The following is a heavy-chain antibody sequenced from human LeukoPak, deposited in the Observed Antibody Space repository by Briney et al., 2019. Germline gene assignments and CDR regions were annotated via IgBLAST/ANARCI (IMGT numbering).Heavy chain of an antibody. D-gene: IGHD3-10*01. Sequence: GAAMKISCKGSGSRFTSYWIGWGRQMPGKGREGMGIIYPGDSDTRYSPSFQGQVTISADKSISTAYLQWSSLKASDTAMYYCARGGSTMVTPYYFDYWGQGTLVTVSS. CDR3: ARGGSTMVTPYYFDY. J-gene: IGHJ4*02. V-gene: IGHV5-51*01. CDR1: GSRFTSYW. CDR2: IYPGDSDT.